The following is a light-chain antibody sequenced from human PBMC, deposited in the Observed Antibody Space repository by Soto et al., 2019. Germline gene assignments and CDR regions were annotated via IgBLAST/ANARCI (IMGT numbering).Light chain of an antibody. V-gene: IGKV3-20*01. CDR3: QQYGSSPLIA. J-gene: IGKJ5*01. Sequence: TVLAQSPATLSLSPGERATLSCRASQTINSFYLAWYQQKPGQAPRLLIYGASSRATGTPDRFSGSGSGTDFTLTIRRLEPEDFGVYYCQQYGSSPLIAFGQGTRLEIK. CDR1: QTINSFY. CDR2: GAS.